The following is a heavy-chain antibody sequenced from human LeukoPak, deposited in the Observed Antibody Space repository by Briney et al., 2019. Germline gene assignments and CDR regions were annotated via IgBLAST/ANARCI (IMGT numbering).Heavy chain of an antibody. CDR3: ARDPYYYDSSGYYY. Sequence: GASVKVSCKASGYTSTSYGTSWVRQAPGQGLEWMGWISAYNGNTNYAQKLQGRVTMTTDTSTSTAYMELRSLRSDDTAVYYCARDPYYYDSSGYYYWGQGTLVTVSS. J-gene: IGHJ4*02. D-gene: IGHD3-22*01. CDR1: GYTSTSYG. CDR2: ISAYNGNT. V-gene: IGHV1-18*01.